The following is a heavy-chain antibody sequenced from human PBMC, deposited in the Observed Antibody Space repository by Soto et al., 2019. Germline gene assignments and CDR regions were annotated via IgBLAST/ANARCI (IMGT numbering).Heavy chain of an antibody. D-gene: IGHD3-10*01. J-gene: IGHJ6*02. CDR1: GFTFSSYW. CDR2: INSGGSST. CDR3: ARASISYYYYGMDV. V-gene: IGHV3-74*01. Sequence: GGSLRLSCAASGFTFSSYWMHWVRQAPGKGLVWVSRINSGGSSTSYADSVKGRFTISRDNAKNTLYLQMNSLRAEDTAVYYCARASISYYYYGMDVWGQGTTVTVSS.